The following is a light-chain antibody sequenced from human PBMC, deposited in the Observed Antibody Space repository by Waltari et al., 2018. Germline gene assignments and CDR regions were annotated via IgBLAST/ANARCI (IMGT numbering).Light chain of an antibody. Sequence: QSALTQPASVSGSPGQSIAISCTGTRSDVGAYAYVPWYQQHPGKAPKLIIFDVNYRPSGVSNRFSSSKSGNTASLTISGLQPEDEADYYCSSYLSTNTEVFGGGTKVTVL. CDR1: RSDVGAYAY. V-gene: IGLV2-14*03. CDR2: DVN. J-gene: IGLJ2*01. CDR3: SSYLSTNTEV.